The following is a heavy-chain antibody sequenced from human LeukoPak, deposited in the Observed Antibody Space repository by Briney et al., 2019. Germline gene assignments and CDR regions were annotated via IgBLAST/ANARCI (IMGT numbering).Heavy chain of an antibody. V-gene: IGHV4-34*01. CDR2: INHSGST. D-gene: IGHD3-10*01. CDR3: ARGKSTMVRGVILGRFDP. Sequence: PSETLSLTCAVYGGSFSGYYWSWIRQPPGKGLEWIGEINHSGSTNYNPSLKSRVTISVDTSKNQFSLKLSSVTAADTAVYYCARGKSTMVRGVILGRFDPWGQGTLVTVSS. CDR1: GGSFSGYY. J-gene: IGHJ5*02.